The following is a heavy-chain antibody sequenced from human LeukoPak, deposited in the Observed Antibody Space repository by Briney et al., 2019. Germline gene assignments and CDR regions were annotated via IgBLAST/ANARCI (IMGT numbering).Heavy chain of an antibody. Sequence: SETLSLTCTGSGGSISSYPWSWVRQPPGMGLEWIGYVHYSGSPNYNPSLKSRVTLSVDTSKNQFSLELSSVTAADTAVYYCARGQRGQQPVPFSRVYYYYYYMDVWGKGTTVTVSS. CDR2: VHYSGSP. CDR1: GGSISSYP. V-gene: IGHV4-59*01. CDR3: ARGQRGQQPVPFSRVYYYYYYMDV. D-gene: IGHD6-13*01. J-gene: IGHJ6*03.